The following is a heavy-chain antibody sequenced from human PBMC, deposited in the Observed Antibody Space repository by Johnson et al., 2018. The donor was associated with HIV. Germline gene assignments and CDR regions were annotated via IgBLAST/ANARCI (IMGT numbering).Heavy chain of an antibody. D-gene: IGHD3-22*01. Sequence: VQLVESGGGLVQPDGSLKLSCAASGFTVSSNYMSWVRQAPGKGLEWVSVISGGGGSAYFADSVKGRFTISRDNSKNTLYLQMNSLRAEDTAVYYCARKSSSGFGGIDAFDIWGQGTMVTVSS. CDR2: ISGGGGSA. V-gene: IGHV3-66*02. CDR1: GFTVSSNY. CDR3: ARKSSSGFGGIDAFDI. J-gene: IGHJ3*02.